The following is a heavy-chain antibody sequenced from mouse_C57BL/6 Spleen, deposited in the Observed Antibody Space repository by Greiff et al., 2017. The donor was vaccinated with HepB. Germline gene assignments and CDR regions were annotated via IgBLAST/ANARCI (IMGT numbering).Heavy chain of an antibody. D-gene: IGHD2-5*01. V-gene: IGHV1-52*01. Sequence: QVQLQQPGAELVRPGSSVKLSCKASGYTFTSYWMHWVKQRPIQGLEWIGNIDPSDSETHYNQKFKDKATLTVDTSSSTAYMQLSSLTSEDSAVYYCARPYSNYNYAMDYWGQGTSVTVSS. CDR2: IDPSDSET. CDR1: GYTFTSYW. CDR3: ARPYSNYNYAMDY. J-gene: IGHJ4*01.